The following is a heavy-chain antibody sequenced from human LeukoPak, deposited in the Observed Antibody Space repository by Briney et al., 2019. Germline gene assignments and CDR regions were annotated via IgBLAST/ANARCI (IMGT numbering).Heavy chain of an antibody. CDR2: IGSSSSYI. D-gene: IGHD2-15*01. Sequence: GGSLRLSCAASGFTFSSYWMHWVRQAPGKGLEWVSSIGSSSSYIYYADSVKGRFTISRDNAKNSLYLQMNSLRAEDTAVYYCARDVAPNWFDPWGQGTLVTVSS. J-gene: IGHJ5*02. CDR3: ARDVAPNWFDP. V-gene: IGHV3-21*01. CDR1: GFTFSSYW.